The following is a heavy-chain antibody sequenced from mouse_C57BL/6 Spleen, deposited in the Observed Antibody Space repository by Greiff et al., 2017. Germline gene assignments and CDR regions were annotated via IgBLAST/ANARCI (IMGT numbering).Heavy chain of an antibody. V-gene: IGHV5-4*01. CDR1: GFTFSSYA. Sequence: EVQLVESGGGLVKPGGSLKLSCAASGFTFSSYAMSWVRQTPEKRLEWVATISDGGSYTYYPDNVKGRFTISRDNAKNNLYLQMSHLKSEDTAMYYCARTFYGSSYEGWFAYWGQGTLVTVSA. D-gene: IGHD1-1*01. CDR3: ARTFYGSSYEGWFAY. J-gene: IGHJ3*01. CDR2: ISDGGSYT.